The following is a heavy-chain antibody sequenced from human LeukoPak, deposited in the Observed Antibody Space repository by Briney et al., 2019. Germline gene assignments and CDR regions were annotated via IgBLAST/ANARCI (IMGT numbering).Heavy chain of an antibody. J-gene: IGHJ4*02. Sequence: PGRSLRLSCAASGFTFDDYAMHWVRQAPGKGLEWVSGISWNSGSIGYADSVKGRFTISRDNAKNSLYLQMNSLRAEDTALYYCAKDSGSGSYYNGGFDYWGQGTLVTVSS. CDR2: ISWNSGSI. CDR1: GFTFDDYA. CDR3: AKDSGSGSYYNGGFDY. D-gene: IGHD3-10*01. V-gene: IGHV3-9*01.